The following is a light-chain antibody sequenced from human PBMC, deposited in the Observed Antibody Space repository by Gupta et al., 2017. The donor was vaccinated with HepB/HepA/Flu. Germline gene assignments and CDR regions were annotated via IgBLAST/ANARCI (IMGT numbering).Light chain of an antibody. J-gene: IGKJ1*01. CDR1: ESRVYTDGNTY. CDR3: RQTKQFPPT. Sequence: DIVLTQTPLSSPVTLGQPASISCRSSESRVYTDGNTYLSWIQQRPGQPPRLLIYKSSKRGSGVPDRFSGSGAGTDFTLKISRGEAEDVGVYYCRQTKQFPPTFGQGTKVEIK. V-gene: IGKV2-24*01. CDR2: KSS.